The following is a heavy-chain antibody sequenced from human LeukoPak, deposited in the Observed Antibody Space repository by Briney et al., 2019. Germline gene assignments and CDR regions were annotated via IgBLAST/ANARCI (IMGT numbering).Heavy chain of an antibody. CDR3: ARDPFNIYFDY. CDR1: GFTVSSNY. J-gene: IGHJ4*02. CDR2: IYSGGST. V-gene: IGHV3-66*01. Sequence: GGSLRLSCAASGFTVSSNYMSWVRQAPGKGLEWVSVIYSGGSTYYADSVKGRFTISRDNSKNTLYLQMNSLISEDTAVYYCARDPFNIYFDYWGQGTLVTVSS. D-gene: IGHD2/OR15-2a*01.